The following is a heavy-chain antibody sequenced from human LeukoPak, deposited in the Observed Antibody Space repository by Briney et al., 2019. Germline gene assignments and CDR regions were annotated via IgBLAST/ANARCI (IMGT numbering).Heavy chain of an antibody. CDR2: IDWDDDK. Sequence: SGPALVNPTPPLTLTCTFSGFSLRTSGMCVSWARQPPGKALEWLARIDWDDDKYYSTSLKTRLTISKDTSKNQVVLTMTNTDPEDTAMYYCARIRAGSHLDYFDYWGLGTLVTVSS. J-gene: IGHJ4*02. CDR1: GFSLRTSGMC. D-gene: IGHD6-13*01. V-gene: IGHV2-70*11. CDR3: ARIRAGSHLDYFDY.